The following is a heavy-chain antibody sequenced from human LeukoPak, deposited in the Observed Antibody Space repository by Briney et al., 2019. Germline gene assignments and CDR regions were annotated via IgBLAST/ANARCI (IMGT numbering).Heavy chain of an antibody. D-gene: IGHD3-10*01. CDR2: INWNGGST. CDR1: RFTFDDYG. V-gene: IGHV3-20*04. Sequence: PGGSLRLSCAASRFTFDDYGMSWVRQAPGKGLEWVSGINWNGGSTGYADSVKGRFTISRDDAKNSLYLQMNSLRAEDTALYYCARARRAPMVRGVINWFDPWGQGTLVTVSS. J-gene: IGHJ5*02. CDR3: ARARRAPMVRGVINWFDP.